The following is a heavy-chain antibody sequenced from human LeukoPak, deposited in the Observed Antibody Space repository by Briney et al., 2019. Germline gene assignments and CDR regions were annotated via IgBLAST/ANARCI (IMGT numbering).Heavy chain of an antibody. J-gene: IGHJ4*02. CDR3: ARDPYCSSTSCYKVDY. Sequence: PGGSLRLSCAASGFTFSSYSMNWVRQAPGKGLEWVSSISSSSSYIYYADSVKGRFTISRDNAKNSLYLQMNSLRAEDTAVYYCARDPYCSSTSCYKVDYWGQGTLVTVSS. CDR2: ISSSSSYI. V-gene: IGHV3-21*01. CDR1: GFTFSSYS. D-gene: IGHD2-2*02.